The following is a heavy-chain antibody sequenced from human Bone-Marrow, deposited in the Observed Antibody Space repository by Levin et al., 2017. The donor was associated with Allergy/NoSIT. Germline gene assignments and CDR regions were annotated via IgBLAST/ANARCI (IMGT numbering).Heavy chain of an antibody. J-gene: IGHJ6*02. CDR1: GFTFSSYS. CDR2: ISSSSSYI. V-gene: IGHV3-21*01. Sequence: PGGSLRLSCAASGFTFSSYSMNWVRQAPGKGLEWVSSISSSSSYIYYADSVKGRFTISRDNAKNSLYLQMNSLRAEDTAVYYCARDGTRYCSSTSCYGYYYGMDVWGQGTTVTVSS. D-gene: IGHD2-2*01. CDR3: ARDGTRYCSSTSCYGYYYGMDV.